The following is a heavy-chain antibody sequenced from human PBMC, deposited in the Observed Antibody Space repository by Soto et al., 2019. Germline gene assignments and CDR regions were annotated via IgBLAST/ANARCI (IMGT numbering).Heavy chain of an antibody. CDR1: GYSIGTYY. Sequence: QVQLQESGPGLVQPSETLSLPCTVSGYSIGTYYWSWLRRTPEKGLEWIGHIFYTGTTKYNPSLRSRVSLSVDTSKRRFSLRLSSMTAADTAVYYCARVYSSNFFDLWGQGAPVTVSS. CDR3: ARVYSSNFFDL. J-gene: IGHJ4*02. V-gene: IGHV4-59*01. D-gene: IGHD6-13*01. CDR2: IFYTGTT.